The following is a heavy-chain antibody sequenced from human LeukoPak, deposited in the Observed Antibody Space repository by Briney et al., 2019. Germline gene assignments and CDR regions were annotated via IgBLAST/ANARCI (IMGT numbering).Heavy chain of an antibody. D-gene: IGHD3-10*01. CDR1: GGSISSGGYY. V-gene: IGHV4-31*03. Sequence: PSETLCLTCTVSGGSISSGGYYWSWIRQHPEKGLEWIGYIYYSGSTYYNPSLKSRVTISVDTSKNQFSLKLSSVTAADTAVYYCARASSHPHTYYYGSGSYYNVAFDIWGQGTMVTVSS. J-gene: IGHJ3*02. CDR3: ARASSHPHTYYYGSGSYYNVAFDI. CDR2: IYYSGST.